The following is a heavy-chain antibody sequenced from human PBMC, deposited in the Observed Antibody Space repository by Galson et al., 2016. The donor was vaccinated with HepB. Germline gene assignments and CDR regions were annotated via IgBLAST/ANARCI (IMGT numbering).Heavy chain of an antibody. CDR3: ARGMLVVTAIDAQHWFDP. CDR1: GESFTVYY. D-gene: IGHD2-21*02. V-gene: IGHV4-34*01. J-gene: IGHJ5*02. CDR2: INHTGST. Sequence: ETLSLTCAVHGESFTVYYWSWIRQPPGKGLEWIGEINHTGSTNYNPSLKSRVTISVDSSKNQFSLKMTSVTAADTAVYYCARGMLVVTAIDAQHWFDPWGQGTLVTVSS.